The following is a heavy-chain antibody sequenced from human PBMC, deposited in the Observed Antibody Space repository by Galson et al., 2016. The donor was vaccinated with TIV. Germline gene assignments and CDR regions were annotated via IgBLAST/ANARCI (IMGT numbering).Heavy chain of an antibody. Sequence: SETLSLTCTVTGGSISGYYWSWIRQPPGKGLEWIGYIYYSGSTSYNPSLKSRVTISVDTSKNQFSLNLSSVTAADSAVYYCSRDCTSSTCRIYYYGMDVWGQGTTVTVSS. V-gene: IGHV4-59*12. CDR1: GGSISGYY. J-gene: IGHJ6*02. D-gene: IGHD2-15*01. CDR2: IYYSGST. CDR3: SRDCTSSTCRIYYYGMDV.